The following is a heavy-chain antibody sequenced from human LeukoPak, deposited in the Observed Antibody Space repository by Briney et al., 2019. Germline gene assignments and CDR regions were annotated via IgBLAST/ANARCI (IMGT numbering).Heavy chain of an antibody. CDR1: GFTFSSYG. CDR3: ARDWGYCSGGSCYFFDY. CDR2: IWYDGSNK. Sequence: PGRSLRLSCAASGFTFSSYGMHWVRQAPGKGLEWVAVIWYDGSNKYYADSVKGRFTISRDSSKNTLYLQMNSLRAEDTAVYYCARDWGYCSGGSCYFFDYWGQGTLVTVSS. D-gene: IGHD2-15*01. V-gene: IGHV3-33*01. J-gene: IGHJ4*02.